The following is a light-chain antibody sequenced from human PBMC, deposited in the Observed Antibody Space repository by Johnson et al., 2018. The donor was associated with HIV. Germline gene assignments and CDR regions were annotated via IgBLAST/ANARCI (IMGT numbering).Light chain of an antibody. Sequence: HSVLTQPPSVSAAPGQKVTISCSGSSSNIGNNYVSWYQHLPGKAPKLLIYDNNKRPSGIPDRFSASKSGTSATLGITGLQTGDEADYYCGTWDSSLSAYYVFGTGTKVTVL. CDR1: SSNIGNNY. V-gene: IGLV1-51*01. CDR3: GTWDSSLSAYYV. J-gene: IGLJ1*01. CDR2: DNN.